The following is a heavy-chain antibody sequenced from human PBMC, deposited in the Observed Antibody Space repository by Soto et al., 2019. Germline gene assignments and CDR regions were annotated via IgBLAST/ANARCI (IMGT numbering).Heavy chain of an antibody. D-gene: IGHD4-17*01. J-gene: IGHJ4*02. CDR2: IWYDGSNK. V-gene: IGHV3-33*01. Sequence: LRLSCSASGFTFSIYGMHWVRQAPGKGLEWVAVIWYDGSNKYYADSVKGRFTISRDNSKNTLYLQMNSLRAEDTAVYYCARARDYGGKYYFEYWGQGTLVSVSS. CDR1: GFTFSIYG. CDR3: ARARDYGGKYYFEY.